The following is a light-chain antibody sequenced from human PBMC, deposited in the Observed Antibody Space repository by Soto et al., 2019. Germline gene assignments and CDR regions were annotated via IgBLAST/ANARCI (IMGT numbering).Light chain of an antibody. CDR1: ESVSSSS. CDR3: QHYGTSPEVT. J-gene: IGKJ5*01. Sequence: EIGLTQSPGTLSLSPGEISTLCCRASESVSSSSLAWYQQKPGQAPRLLTHGASSRATGIPDRFSGSGSGADFTLTISRVEPEDFAVYYCQHYGTSPEVTFGQGTRLEIK. V-gene: IGKV3-20*01. CDR2: GAS.